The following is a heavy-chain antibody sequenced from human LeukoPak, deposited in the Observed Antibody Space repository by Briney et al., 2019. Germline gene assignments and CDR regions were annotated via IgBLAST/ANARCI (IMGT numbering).Heavy chain of an antibody. Sequence: GASVKVSCKASGYTFTGSYMHWVRQAPGQGLEWMGWISPNSGGTNYAQKFQGRVTMTRDTSISAAYMELRSLRSDDTAVYYCAREVVRGGSGSLGYWGQGTLVTVSS. D-gene: IGHD3-10*01. J-gene: IGHJ4*02. V-gene: IGHV1-2*02. CDR1: GYTFTGSY. CDR2: ISPNSGGT. CDR3: AREVVRGGSGSLGY.